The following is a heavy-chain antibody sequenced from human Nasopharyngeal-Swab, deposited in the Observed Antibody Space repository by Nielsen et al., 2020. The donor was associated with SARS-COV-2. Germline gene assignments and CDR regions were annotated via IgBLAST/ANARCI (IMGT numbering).Heavy chain of an antibody. D-gene: IGHD1-1*01. V-gene: IGHV4-34*01. CDR3: ARGRGRPGHWFDP. Sequence: WIRQPPGKGLEWIGDINHSGSTNYNPSPKSRVTISVDTSKNQLSLKLSSVTAADTAVYYCARGRGRPGHWFDPWGQGTLVTVSS. J-gene: IGHJ5*02. CDR2: INHSGST.